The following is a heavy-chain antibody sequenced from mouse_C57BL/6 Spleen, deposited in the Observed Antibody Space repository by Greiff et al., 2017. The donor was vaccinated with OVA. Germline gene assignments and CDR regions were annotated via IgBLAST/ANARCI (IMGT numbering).Heavy chain of an antibody. V-gene: IGHV5-17*01. CDR1: GFTFSDYG. Sequence: EVQLQESGGGLVKPGGSLKLSCVASGFTFSDYGMHWVRQAPEKGLEWVAYISSGSSTIYYADTVKGRFTISRDNAKNTLFLQMTSLRSEDTAMFYCARSRYYGSSSYYAMESWGQGTSVTASS. J-gene: IGHJ4*01. CDR3: ARSRYYGSSSYYAMES. CDR2: ISSGSSTI. D-gene: IGHD1-1*01.